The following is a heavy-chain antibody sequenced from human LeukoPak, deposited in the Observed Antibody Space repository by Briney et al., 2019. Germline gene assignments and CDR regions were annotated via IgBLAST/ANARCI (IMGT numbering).Heavy chain of an antibody. CDR3: AKVKVVGYSTFDY. D-gene: IGHD2-8*01. CDR1: GFSFIDFA. J-gene: IGHJ4*02. V-gene: IGHV3-23*01. CDR2: ISGSGSST. Sequence: PGGSLRLSCSASGFSFIDFAMHWVRQAPGEGLQWVSGISGSGSSTYYADSVRGRFTISRDNSKNTLYLQMNSLRAEDTAVYYCAKVKVVGYSTFDYWGQGALVTVSS.